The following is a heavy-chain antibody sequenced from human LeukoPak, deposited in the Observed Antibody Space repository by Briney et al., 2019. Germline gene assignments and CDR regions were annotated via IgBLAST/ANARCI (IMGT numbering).Heavy chain of an antibody. CDR1: GFTFSTYW. J-gene: IGHJ4*02. Sequence: GRSLRLSCAASGFTFSTYWMHWVRQAPGKGLVWVARIRPVGTTTAYVDSVKGRFTISRDNAKNTLFLQMNSLSAEDTAVYYCASDLDWILFDYWGQGTLVTVSS. V-gene: IGHV3-74*03. CDR3: ASDLDWILFDY. CDR2: IRPVGTTT. D-gene: IGHD3-9*01.